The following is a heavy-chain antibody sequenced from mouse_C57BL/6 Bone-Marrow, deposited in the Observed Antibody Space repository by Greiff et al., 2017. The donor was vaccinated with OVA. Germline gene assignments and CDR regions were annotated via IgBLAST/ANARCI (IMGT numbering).Heavy chain of an antibody. CDR1: GFTFSSYA. D-gene: IGHD2-1*01. J-gene: IGHJ1*03. CDR2: ISSGGDYI. Sequence: EVQRVESGEGLVKPGGSLKLSCAASGFTFSSYAMSWVRQTPEKRLEWVAYISSGGDYIYYADTVKGRFTISRDNARNTLYLQMSSLKSEDTAMYYCTRGLLWIWYFDVWGTGTTVTVSS. V-gene: IGHV5-9-1*02. CDR3: TRGLLWIWYFDV.